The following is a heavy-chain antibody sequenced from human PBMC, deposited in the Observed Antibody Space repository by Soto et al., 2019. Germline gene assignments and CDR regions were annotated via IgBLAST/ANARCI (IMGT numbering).Heavy chain of an antibody. V-gene: IGHV1-24*01. J-gene: IGHJ5*02. CDR2: FDPEDGET. D-gene: IGHD6-13*01. CDR1: GYTLTELS. CDR3: ATIPSSSWLQPFDP. Sequence: ASVKVSCKVSGYTLTELSMHWVRQAPGKGLEWMGGFDPEDGETIYAQKFQGRVTMTEDTSTDTAYMELSSLRSEDTAVYYCATIPSSSWLQPFDPWGQGTLVTVSS.